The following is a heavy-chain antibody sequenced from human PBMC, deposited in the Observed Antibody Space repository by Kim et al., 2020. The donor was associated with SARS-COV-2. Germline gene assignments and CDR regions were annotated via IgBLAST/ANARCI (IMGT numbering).Heavy chain of an antibody. CDR2: TNEDGSIT. D-gene: IGHD3-16*01. CDR1: GFTFSRNW. V-gene: IGHV3-74*01. J-gene: IGHJ3*02. Sequence: GGSLRLSCAASGFTFSRNWMHWVRQAPGKGLVWVSRTNEDGSITNHADSVKGRITISRDNAKNTLYLQMNNLRAEDTAVYYCVRDLCGRQDIWGQGTMVT. CDR3: VRDLCGRQDI.